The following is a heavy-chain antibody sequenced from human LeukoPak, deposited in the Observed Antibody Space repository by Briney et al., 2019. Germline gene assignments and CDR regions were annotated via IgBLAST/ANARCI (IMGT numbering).Heavy chain of an antibody. J-gene: IGHJ4*02. CDR2: ISGSGGST. CDR1: GFTFSSYG. D-gene: IGHD1-26*01. Sequence: GGSLRLSCAASGFTFSSYGMSWVRQAPGKGLEWVSAISGSGGSTYYADSVKGRFTISRDNSKNTLYLQMNSLRVEDTAVYYCAKIAETSGTYGQGFDYWGQGTLVTVSS. V-gene: IGHV3-23*01. CDR3: AKIAETSGTYGQGFDY.